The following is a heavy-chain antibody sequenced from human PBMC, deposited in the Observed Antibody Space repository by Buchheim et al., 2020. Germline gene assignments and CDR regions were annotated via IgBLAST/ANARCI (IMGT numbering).Heavy chain of an antibody. CDR2: ISYDGSNK. CDR3: ARCIAVAGTSYYYGMDV. D-gene: IGHD6-19*01. V-gene: IGHV3-30*04. CDR1: GFTFSSYA. J-gene: IGHJ6*02. Sequence: QVQLVESGGGVVQPGRSLRLSCAASGFTFSSYAMHWVRQAPGKGLEWVAVISYDGSNKYYADSVKGRFTISRENSKNTLYLQMNSLRAEDTAVYYCARCIAVAGTSYYYGMDVWGQGTT.